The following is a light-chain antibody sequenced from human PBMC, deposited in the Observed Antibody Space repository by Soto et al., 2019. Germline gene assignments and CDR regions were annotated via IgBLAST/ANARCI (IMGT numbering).Light chain of an antibody. CDR2: DIS. J-gene: IGKJ5*01. V-gene: IGKV3-15*01. CDR3: QHYNSWSS. Sequence: EVVMTQSPATLSVSPGERATLSCRASQTVSRNLAWYQQRPGQAPRLLIYDISNRAAGVPARFSGSGSETEFTLPSRSLQSDEFAVHFCQHYNSWSSFGQGTRLQPK. CDR1: QTVSRN.